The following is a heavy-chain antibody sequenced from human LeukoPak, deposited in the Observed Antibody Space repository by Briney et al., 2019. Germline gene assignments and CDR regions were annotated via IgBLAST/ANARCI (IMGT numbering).Heavy chain of an antibody. CDR1: GDSIGNSNYY. D-gene: IGHD6-13*01. V-gene: IGHV4-39*01. CDR3: ARRGITYSSSFFAY. CDR2: IFYSGST. J-gene: IGHJ4*02. Sequence: RSSETLSLTCTVSGDSIGNSNYYWAWVRQPPGKGLEWLGSIFYSGSTYYNPSLKSRVTISVDTYKNQFSLNLHSLTTAHKATYYCARRGITYSSSFFAYWGQGTLVTVSS.